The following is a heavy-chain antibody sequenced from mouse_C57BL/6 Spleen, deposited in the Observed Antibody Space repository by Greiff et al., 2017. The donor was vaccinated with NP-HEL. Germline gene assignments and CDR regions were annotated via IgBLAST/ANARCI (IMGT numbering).Heavy chain of an antibody. CDR2: INPSTGGT. D-gene: IGHD2-3*01. J-gene: IGHJ4*01. CDR3: ARLTLIYDGYHYAMDY. CDR1: GYSFTGYY. Sequence: EVQLVESGPELVKPGASVKISCKASGYSFTGYYMNWVKQSPEKSLEWIGEINPSTGGTTYNQKFKAKATLTVDKSSSTAYMQLKSLTSEDSAVYYCARLTLIYDGYHYAMDYWGQGTSVTVSS. V-gene: IGHV1-42*01.